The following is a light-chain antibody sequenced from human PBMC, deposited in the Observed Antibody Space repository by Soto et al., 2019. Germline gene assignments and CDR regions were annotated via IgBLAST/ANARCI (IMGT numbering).Light chain of an antibody. Sequence: EIVLTQSPATLSLSPGERATLSYRASQSVSSYLAWYQQKPGQAPRLLIYDASNRATGIPARFSGSGSGTDFTLTISSLEPEDFAVYYCQHPSHWPPTFGQGTKLEIK. CDR3: QHPSHWPPT. J-gene: IGKJ2*01. V-gene: IGKV3-11*01. CDR2: DAS. CDR1: QSVSSY.